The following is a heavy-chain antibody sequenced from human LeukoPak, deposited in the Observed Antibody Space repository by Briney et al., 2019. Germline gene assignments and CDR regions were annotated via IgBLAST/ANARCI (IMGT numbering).Heavy chain of an antibody. CDR1: GFTFTSYA. Sequence: GGSLRLSCAASGFTFTSYAMSWVRQAPGKGLEWVSSISGSGGGTFYADSVKGRFTISRDNSKNTLYLQMNSLRAEDTAVYYCAKDLSVREVTFDYWGQGALVTVSS. V-gene: IGHV3-23*01. D-gene: IGHD3-10*01. CDR2: ISGSGGGT. J-gene: IGHJ4*02. CDR3: AKDLSVREVTFDY.